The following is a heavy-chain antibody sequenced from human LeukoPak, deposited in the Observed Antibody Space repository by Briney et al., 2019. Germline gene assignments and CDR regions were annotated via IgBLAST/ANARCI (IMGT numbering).Heavy chain of an antibody. CDR2: IKPDGSDS. Sequence: GGSLRLSCAASGFTFSAFWMSWVRQGPGKGLEWVASIKPDGSDSHHVDSVMGRFTISRDNAKDLLYLQMNSLSAEDTAVYYCARLFGGVTTFDYWGQGALVTVSS. V-gene: IGHV3-7*01. CDR3: ARLFGGVTTFDY. J-gene: IGHJ4*02. CDR1: GFTFSAFW. D-gene: IGHD4-17*01.